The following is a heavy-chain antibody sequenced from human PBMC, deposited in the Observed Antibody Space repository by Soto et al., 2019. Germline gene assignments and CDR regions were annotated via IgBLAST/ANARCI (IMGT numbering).Heavy chain of an antibody. CDR2: ISGSGGST. J-gene: IGHJ5*02. D-gene: IGHD6-19*01. Sequence: GGSLRLSCAASEFTFSSYAMSWVRQAPGKGLEWVSAISGSGGSTYYADSVKGRFTISSDNSKNTLYLQMNSLRAEDTAVYYCAKLSGFHSSGWYWFDPWGQGTLVTVSS. CDR1: EFTFSSYA. V-gene: IGHV3-23*01. CDR3: AKLSGFHSSGWYWFDP.